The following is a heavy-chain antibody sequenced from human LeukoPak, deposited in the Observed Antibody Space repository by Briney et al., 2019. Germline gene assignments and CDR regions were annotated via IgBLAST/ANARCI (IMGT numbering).Heavy chain of an antibody. J-gene: IGHJ6*03. V-gene: IGHV4-59*01. CDR1: GGSISSYY. Sequence: ASETLSLTCSVSGGSISSYYWNWIRQPPEKGLEWIGSISYSGSTNYNPSLESRVTISVDTSKNQISLKLSSVTAADTAIYYCARAPERWYSYGSYTYHYMDVWGRGTTVTVSS. D-gene: IGHD3-10*01. CDR2: ISYSGST. CDR3: ARAPERWYSYGSYTYHYMDV.